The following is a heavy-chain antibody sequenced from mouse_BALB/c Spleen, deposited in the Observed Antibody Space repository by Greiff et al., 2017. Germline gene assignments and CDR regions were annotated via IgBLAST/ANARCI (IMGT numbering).Heavy chain of an antibody. Sequence: EVKLQESGPSLVKPSQTLSLTCSVTGDSITSGYWNWIRKFPGNKLEYMGYISYSGSTYYNPSLKSRISITRDTSKNQYYLQLNSVTTEDTATYYCAKIYYGNYDAMDYWGQGTSVTVSS. J-gene: IGHJ4*01. D-gene: IGHD2-1*01. CDR3: AKIYYGNYDAMDY. CDR2: ISYSGST. CDR1: GDSITSGY. V-gene: IGHV3-8*02.